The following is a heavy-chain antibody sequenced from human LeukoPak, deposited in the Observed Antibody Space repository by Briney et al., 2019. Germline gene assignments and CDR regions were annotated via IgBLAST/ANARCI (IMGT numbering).Heavy chain of an antibody. CDR1: GGLVSGYS. J-gene: IGHJ4*02. CDR2: IYYSGRP. V-gene: IGHV4-59*08. CDR3: ARHQYSSSWSPFDY. Sequence: PSETLYLTCAVHGGLVSGYSWSWIRQSPGKGLEWIGYIYYSGRPNYNPSLKSRVTISVDTSKNQFSLKLSSVTAADTAVYFCARHQYSSSWSPFDYWGQGTLVTVSS. D-gene: IGHD6-13*01.